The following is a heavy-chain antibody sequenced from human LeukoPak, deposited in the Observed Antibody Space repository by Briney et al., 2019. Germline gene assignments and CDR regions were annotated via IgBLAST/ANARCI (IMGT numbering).Heavy chain of an antibody. CDR1: GASMINTY. CDR3: ASAPYYYYMAV. J-gene: IGHJ6*03. Sequence: SETLSLTCTVSGASMINTYWTWIRQSPGKGLEWIGFDHYGGGANYNPSLNSRVTTSLDTTKNRVSLELRSVTEADTAVYYCASAPYYYYMAVWGNGTTVTVSS. V-gene: IGHV4-59*01. D-gene: IGHD3-16*01. CDR2: DHYGGGA.